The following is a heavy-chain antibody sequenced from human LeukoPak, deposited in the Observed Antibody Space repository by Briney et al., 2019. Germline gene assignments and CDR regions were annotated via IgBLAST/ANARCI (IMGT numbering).Heavy chain of an antibody. D-gene: IGHD5-18*01. J-gene: IGHJ6*02. CDR1: GFTFSSYD. CDR2: IGTAGDT. CDR3: ARGRGYSYGYYYYGMDV. V-gene: IGHV3-13*01. Sequence: SGGSLRLSCAASGFTFSSYDMHRVRQATGKGLEWVSAIGTAGDTYYPGSVKGRFTISRENAKNSLYLQMNSLRAGDTAVYYCARGRGYSYGYYYYGMDVWGQGTTVTVSS.